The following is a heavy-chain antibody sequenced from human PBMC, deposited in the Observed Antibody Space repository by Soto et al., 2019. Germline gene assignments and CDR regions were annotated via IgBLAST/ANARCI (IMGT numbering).Heavy chain of an antibody. J-gene: IGHJ4*02. CDR1: GFTFRNYG. Sequence: QVQLVESGGGVVQPGRSLRLSCAVSGFTFRNYGMHWVRQAPGKGLEWVAVIPDDGSYQYYADSVKGRFTISRDNSKNTLYLQMNSLRAEDTAVYYCVRDDDIDDNGLDYWGQGTLVTVSS. CDR3: VRDDDIDDNGLDY. D-gene: IGHD1-1*01. V-gene: IGHV3-33*01. CDR2: IPDDGSYQ.